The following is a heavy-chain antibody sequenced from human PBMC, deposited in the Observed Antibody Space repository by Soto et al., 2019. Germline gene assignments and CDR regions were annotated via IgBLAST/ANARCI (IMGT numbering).Heavy chain of an antibody. CDR3: AKDIHPGRDTDHYGADY. D-gene: IGHD3-16*01. Sequence: QVPLVESGGGVVQPGTSLTLSCSASGFLFRNYGMHWVRQAPGKGLEWVSIISYDGSRKHYVDSVQGRFTISRDTSKNTLELQMNSLRAEYTAVDYWAKDIHPGRDTDHYGADYWGQGTLVAVSS. J-gene: IGHJ4*02. V-gene: IGHV3-30*18. CDR2: ISYDGSRK. CDR1: GFLFRNYG.